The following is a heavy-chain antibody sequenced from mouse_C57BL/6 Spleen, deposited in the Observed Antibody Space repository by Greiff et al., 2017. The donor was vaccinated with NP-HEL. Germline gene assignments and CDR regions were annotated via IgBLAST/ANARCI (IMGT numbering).Heavy chain of an antibody. CDR3: ARYPSTMVTTGAMDY. J-gene: IGHJ4*01. Sequence: QVQLQQSGPELVKPGASVKISCKASGYAFSSSWMNWVKQRPGKGLEWIGRIYPGDGDTNYNGKFKGKATLTADKSSSTAYMQLSSLTSEDSAVYFCARYPSTMVTTGAMDYWGQGTSVTVSS. CDR2: IYPGDGDT. CDR1: GYAFSSSW. D-gene: IGHD2-2*01. V-gene: IGHV1-82*01.